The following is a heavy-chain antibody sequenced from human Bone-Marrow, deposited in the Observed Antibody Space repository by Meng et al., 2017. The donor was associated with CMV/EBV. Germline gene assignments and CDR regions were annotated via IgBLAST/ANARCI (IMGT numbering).Heavy chain of an antibody. Sequence: GESLKISCAASGFTFSSYSMNWVRQAPGKGLEWVAVISYDGSNKYYADSVKGRFTISRDNSKNTLYLQMNSLRAEDTAVYYGRKNYGDYASPRGMDVWGQGTTVTVSS. D-gene: IGHD4-17*01. CDR1: GFTFSSYS. CDR2: ISYDGSNK. CDR3: RKNYGDYASPRGMDV. V-gene: IGHV3-30*03. J-gene: IGHJ6*02.